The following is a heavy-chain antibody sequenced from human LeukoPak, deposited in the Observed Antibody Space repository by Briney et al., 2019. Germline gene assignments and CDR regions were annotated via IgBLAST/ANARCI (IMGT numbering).Heavy chain of an antibody. J-gene: IGHJ6*03. CDR3: AKDNVGDDCSGGSCYSGYYYYYYMDV. CDR2: IWYDGSNK. D-gene: IGHD2-15*01. CDR1: GFTFSSYG. Sequence: QTGGSLRLSCAASGFTFSSYGMHWVRQAPGKGLEWVAFIWYDGSNKYYADSVKGRFTISRDNSKNTLYLQMNSLRAEDTAVYYCAKDNVGDDCSGGSCYSGYYYYYYMDVWGKGTTVTVSS. V-gene: IGHV3-30*02.